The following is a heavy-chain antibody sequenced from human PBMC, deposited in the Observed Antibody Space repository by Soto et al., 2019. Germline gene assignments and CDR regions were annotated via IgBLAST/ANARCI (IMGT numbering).Heavy chain of an antibody. V-gene: IGHV3-73*01. CDR1: GFTCSSYS. D-gene: IGHD3-22*01. J-gene: IGHJ4*02. CDR3: TRPLYDSSGQRHDY. Sequence: GSLRLSCAASGFTCSSYSMNWVRQASGKGLEWVGRIRSKPNSYATAYAESVKGRFTISRDDSKNTAYLQMNSLKTEDTAVYYCTRPLYDSSGQRHDYWGQGTLVTVS. CDR2: IRSKPNSYAT.